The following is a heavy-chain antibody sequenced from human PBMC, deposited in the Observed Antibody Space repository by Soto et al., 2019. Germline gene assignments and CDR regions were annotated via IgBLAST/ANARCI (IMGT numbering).Heavy chain of an antibody. CDR1: GFTFDDYA. J-gene: IGHJ4*02. CDR2: ISWNSGSI. Sequence: GGSLRLSCAASGFTFDDYAMHWVRQAPGKGLEWVSGISWNSGSIGYADSVKGRFTISRDNAKNSLYLQMNSLRAEDTALYYCAKGNFDWLLPFDYWGQGTLVTVSS. D-gene: IGHD3-9*01. V-gene: IGHV3-9*01. CDR3: AKGNFDWLLPFDY.